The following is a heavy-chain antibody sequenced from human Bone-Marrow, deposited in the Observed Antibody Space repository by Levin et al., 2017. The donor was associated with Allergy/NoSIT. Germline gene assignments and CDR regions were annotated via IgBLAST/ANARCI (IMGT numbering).Heavy chain of an antibody. D-gene: IGHD6-6*01. CDR2: ISWSSGSI. CDR1: GLSFDDYA. V-gene: IGHV3-9*01. Sequence: GGSLRLSCAASGLSFDDYAMHWVRQAPGKGLEWVSGISWSSGSILYADSVKGRFTISRDNAKKSLYLQMNSLRADDTALYYCVKGIGRPEYFDYWGQGTLITVSS. J-gene: IGHJ4*02. CDR3: VKGIGRPEYFDY.